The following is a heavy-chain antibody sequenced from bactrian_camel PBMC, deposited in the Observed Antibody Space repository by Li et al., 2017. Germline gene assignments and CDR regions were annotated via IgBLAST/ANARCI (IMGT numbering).Heavy chain of an antibody. CDR1: GYYHSAYC. V-gene: IGHV3S6*01. Sequence: HVQLVESGGGSVQTGGSLRLSCQASGYYHSAYCLAWFRQAPGEAREGVAGIGTNGVAAAADSVKGRFTISRDSAKTTLFLEMNSLKPDDTAMYYCATGVYCANVLSPSEYDTWGQGTQVTVS. J-gene: IGHJ4*01. CDR3: ATGVYCANVLSPSEYDT. D-gene: IGHD3*01. CDR2: IGTNGVA.